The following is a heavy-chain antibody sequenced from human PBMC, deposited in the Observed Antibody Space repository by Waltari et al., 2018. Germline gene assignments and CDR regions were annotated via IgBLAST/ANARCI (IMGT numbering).Heavy chain of an antibody. Sequence: QVQLQQWGAGLLKPSETLSLTCAVYGGSFSGYYWSWIRQPPGKGLEWIGEINHSGSTNYNASLKSRVTISVDTSKNQFSLKLSSVTAADTAVYYCARGRIQLWLHRFDYWGQGTLVTVSS. D-gene: IGHD5-18*01. CDR1: GGSFSGYY. CDR2: INHSGST. V-gene: IGHV4-34*01. CDR3: ARGRIQLWLHRFDY. J-gene: IGHJ4*02.